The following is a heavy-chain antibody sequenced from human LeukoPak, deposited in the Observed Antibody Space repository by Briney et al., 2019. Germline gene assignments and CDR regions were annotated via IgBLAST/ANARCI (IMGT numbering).Heavy chain of an antibody. V-gene: IGHV3-15*01. J-gene: IGHJ4*02. CDR1: GFIFSGAW. Sequence: PGGSLRLSCAGSGFIFSGAWMSWVRQAPGSGLEWVGRIKSKTDGGAIDYAAPVKGRFTISRDGAQNTLYLQMSSLKTDDTAVYYCNTDGRWGQGALVTVSS. CDR3: NTDGR. CDR2: IKSKTDGGAI.